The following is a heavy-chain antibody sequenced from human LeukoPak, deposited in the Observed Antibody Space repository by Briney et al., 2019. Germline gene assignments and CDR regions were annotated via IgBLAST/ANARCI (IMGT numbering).Heavy chain of an antibody. CDR1: GFTFGDYA. CDR2: IRSKAYGGTT. V-gene: IGHV3-49*04. J-gene: IGHJ4*02. D-gene: IGHD6-19*01. Sequence: GGSLRLSCTASGFTFGDYAMSWVRQAPGKGLEWVGFIRSKAYGGTTEYAASVKGRFTISRDDSKSIAYLQMNSLKTEDTAVYYCTDLYSSGWYNYFDYWGKGTLVTVSS. CDR3: TDLYSSGWYNYFDY.